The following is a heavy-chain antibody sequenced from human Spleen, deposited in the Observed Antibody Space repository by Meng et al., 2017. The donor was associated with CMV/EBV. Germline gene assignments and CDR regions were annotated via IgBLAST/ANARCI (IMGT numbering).Heavy chain of an antibody. J-gene: IGHJ4*02. V-gene: IGHV6-1*01. D-gene: IGHD3-16*01. CDR2: TYFRSNWYN. CDR1: GDSVSNNDVA. CDR3: ARGAARSLDY. Sequence: SQTLSLTCAISGDSVSNNDVAWNWIRQSPLRGLEWLGRTYFRSNWYNEYAVSVRSRITFNSDTSKNQFSLQLSSVIPEDTAVYYCARGAARSLDYWGQGTLVIVSS.